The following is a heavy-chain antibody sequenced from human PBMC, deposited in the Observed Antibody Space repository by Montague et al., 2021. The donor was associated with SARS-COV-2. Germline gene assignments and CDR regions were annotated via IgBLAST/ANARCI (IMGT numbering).Heavy chain of an antibody. CDR3: ARDIAVAGLFDY. CDR1: GGSISSGSYY. CDR2: ISISGST. V-gene: IGHV4-61*02. Sequence: TLSLTCTVSGGSISSGSYYWSWIRQPAGKGLGRIGRISISGSTNYNPSLKSRVTISVDTSKNQFSLKLSSVTAADTAVYYCARDIAVAGLFDYWGQGTLVTVSS. J-gene: IGHJ4*02. D-gene: IGHD6-19*01.